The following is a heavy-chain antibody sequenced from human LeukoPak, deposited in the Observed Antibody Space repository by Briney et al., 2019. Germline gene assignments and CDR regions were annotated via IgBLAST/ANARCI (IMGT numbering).Heavy chain of an antibody. Sequence: GGSLRLSCAASGFTFSSYGMHWVRQAPGKGLDWVAVVSYDGSNKYYADSVKGRFTISRDNSKNTLYLQMNSLRAEDTAVYYCAKDKVGATTGGYYFDYWGQGTLVTVSS. CDR1: GFTFSSYG. J-gene: IGHJ4*02. D-gene: IGHD1-26*01. CDR3: AKDKVGATTGGYYFDY. V-gene: IGHV3-30*18. CDR2: VSYDGSNK.